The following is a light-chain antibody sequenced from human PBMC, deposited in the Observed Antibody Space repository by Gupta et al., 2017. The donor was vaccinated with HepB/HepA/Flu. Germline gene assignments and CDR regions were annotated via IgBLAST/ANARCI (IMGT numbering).Light chain of an antibody. CDR2: DVN. J-gene: IGLJ2*01. Sequence: QSALTQPASVSGSLGQSITISCTGTSSDVGAYDAVSWYQQYPGKAPKLLIYDVNSRPSRVSNRFSGSKSGNTASLTISGLQAEDETDYYCSSFSRTSTLVVFGGGTKLTVL. CDR3: SSFSRTSTLVV. CDR1: SSDVGAYDA. V-gene: IGLV2-14*03.